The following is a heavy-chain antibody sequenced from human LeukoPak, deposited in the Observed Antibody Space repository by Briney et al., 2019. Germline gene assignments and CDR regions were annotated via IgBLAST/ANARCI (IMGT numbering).Heavy chain of an antibody. CDR1: GYSVTSYW. D-gene: IGHD5-18*01. V-gene: IGHV5-51*01. J-gene: IGHJ4*02. CDR3: ARPANSRYSYVDY. Sequence: PGESLKISCKGSGYSVTSYWIGWVRQMPGKGLEWMGIIYPGDSDTRYSPSFQGQVTISADKSISTAYLQWSSLKASDTAMYYCARPANSRYSYVDYWGQGTLVTVSS. CDR2: IYPGDSDT.